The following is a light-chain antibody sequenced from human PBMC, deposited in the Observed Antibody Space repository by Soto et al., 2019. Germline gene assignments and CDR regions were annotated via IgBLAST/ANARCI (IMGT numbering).Light chain of an antibody. CDR2: GTS. Sequence: DIQMTQSPSSLSASVGDRVTITCRASQSIRNYLNWYQQKPGKAPELLIYGTSSLQSGVPSRFSGSGSGTDFTLTINSLQPEDFATYYCQQSYSTPWTFGQGTKVDIK. J-gene: IGKJ1*01. CDR3: QQSYSTPWT. V-gene: IGKV1-39*01. CDR1: QSIRNY.